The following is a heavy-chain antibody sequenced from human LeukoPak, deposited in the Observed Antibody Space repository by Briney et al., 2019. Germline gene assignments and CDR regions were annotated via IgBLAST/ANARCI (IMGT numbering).Heavy chain of an antibody. V-gene: IGHV4-59*08. J-gene: IGHJ4*02. D-gene: IGHD6-13*01. CDR1: GGSISSYY. CDR2: IYYSGST. CDR3: ARLGIAAAGDY. Sequence: PSETLSLTCTVSGGSISSYYWSWIRQPPGKGLEWIGYIYYSGSTNYNPSLKSRVTISVDTSENQFSLKLSSVTAADTAVYYCARLGIAAAGDYWGQGALVTVSS.